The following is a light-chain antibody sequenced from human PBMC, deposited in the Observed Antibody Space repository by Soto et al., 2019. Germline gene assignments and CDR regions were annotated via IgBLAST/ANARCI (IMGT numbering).Light chain of an antibody. J-gene: IGKJ1*01. CDR1: QTISTL. Sequence: DIQMTQSPSSLSANIGDRINITCRASQTISTLLNWYQQRPGRAPRLLMFAVSTLQSGVPSRFSGSGSGTDFTLTITTLQPEDFATYYCQQNYIVPPTFGQGTRV. CDR2: AVS. V-gene: IGKV1-39*01. CDR3: QQNYIVPPT.